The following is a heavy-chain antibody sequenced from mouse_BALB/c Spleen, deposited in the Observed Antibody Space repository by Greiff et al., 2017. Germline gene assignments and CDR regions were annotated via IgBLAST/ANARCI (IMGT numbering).Heavy chain of an antibody. CDR3: ARGGLRRDYYAMDY. D-gene: IGHD2-4*01. Sequence: EVHLVESGGGLVKPGGSLKLSCAASGFTFSSYAMSWVRQSPEKRLEWVAEISSGGSYTYYPDTVTGRFTISRDNAKNTLYLEMSSLRSEDTAMYYCARGGLRRDYYAMDYWGQGTSVTVSS. V-gene: IGHV5-9-4*01. CDR2: ISSGGSYT. CDR1: GFTFSSYA. J-gene: IGHJ4*01.